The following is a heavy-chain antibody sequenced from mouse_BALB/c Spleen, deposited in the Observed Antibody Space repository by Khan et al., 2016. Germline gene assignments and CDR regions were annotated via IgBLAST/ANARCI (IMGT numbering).Heavy chain of an antibody. CDR3: ARSPTATRYFDV. V-gene: IGHV3-2*02. CDR2: ISYTGST. CDR1: GYSITSDYA. D-gene: IGHD1-2*01. Sequence: EVQLQESGPGLVKPSQSLSLTCTVTGYSITSDYAWNWIRQFPGNKLEWMGYISYTGSTRYNPSHKSRISFTRATSKNQFFLQFKSVTTEDTVTYYGARSPTATRYFDVWGAGTPVTVSS. J-gene: IGHJ1*01.